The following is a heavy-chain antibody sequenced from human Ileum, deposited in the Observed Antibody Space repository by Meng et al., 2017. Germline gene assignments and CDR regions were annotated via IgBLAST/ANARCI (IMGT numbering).Heavy chain of an antibody. V-gene: IGHV4-4*02. CDR2: IHHSGST. D-gene: IGHD1-26*01. Sequence: VRLQESGPVLPKPSGTLSLTCAVSGGSISTSDWWSWVRQPPGKGLEWIGEIHHSGSTNYNPSLKSRVTISVDKSKNQFSLKLNSVTAADTAVYYCAREWSGSYRHFDYWGQGTLVTVSS. CDR3: AREWSGSYRHFDY. J-gene: IGHJ4*02. CDR1: GGSISTSDW.